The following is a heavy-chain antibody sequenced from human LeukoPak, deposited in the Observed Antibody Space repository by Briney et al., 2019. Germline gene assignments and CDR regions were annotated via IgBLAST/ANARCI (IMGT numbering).Heavy chain of an antibody. CDR3: AKSYSSGWYYFDY. J-gene: IGHJ4*02. D-gene: IGHD6-19*01. CDR1: GFTFDDYA. CDR2: ISWNSGSI. Sequence: GGSLRLSCAASGFTFDDYAMHWVRQAPGEGLEWVSGISWNSGSIGYADSVKGRFTISRDNAKNSLYLQMNSLRAEDMALYYCAKSYSSGWYYFDYWGQGTLVTVSS. V-gene: IGHV3-9*03.